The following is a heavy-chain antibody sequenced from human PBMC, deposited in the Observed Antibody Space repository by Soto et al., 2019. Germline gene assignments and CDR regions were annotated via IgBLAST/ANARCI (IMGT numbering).Heavy chain of an antibody. CDR1: GGSISSYY. J-gene: IGHJ4*02. Sequence: SETLSLTCTVSGGSISSYYWSWIRQPPGKGLEWIGYIYYSGSTNYNPSLKSRVTISVDTSKNQFSLKLSSVTAADTAVYYCERVRRTGMAFDYWGQGTLVTVS. D-gene: IGHD1-1*01. V-gene: IGHV4-59*12. CDR3: ERVRRTGMAFDY. CDR2: IYYSGST.